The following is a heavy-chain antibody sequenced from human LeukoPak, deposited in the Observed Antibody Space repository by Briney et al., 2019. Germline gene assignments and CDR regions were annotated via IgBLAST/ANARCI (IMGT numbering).Heavy chain of an antibody. Sequence: GGSLRLSCAAYGFTFSSYAMSWVRQAPGKGLEWVSAISGSGGSTYYADSVKGRFTISRDNSKNTLYLQMNSLRAEDTAVYYCAKDSNWGSDYYFDYWGQGTLVTVSS. CDR2: ISGSGGST. V-gene: IGHV3-23*01. CDR1: GFTFSSYA. CDR3: AKDSNWGSDYYFDY. J-gene: IGHJ4*02. D-gene: IGHD7-27*01.